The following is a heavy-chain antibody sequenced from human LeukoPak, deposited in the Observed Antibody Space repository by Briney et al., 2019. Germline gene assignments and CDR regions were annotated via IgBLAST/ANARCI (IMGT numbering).Heavy chain of an antibody. D-gene: IGHD1-26*01. CDR2: INPNSGGT. CDR3: ARVVVGATGDFDY. J-gene: IGHJ4*02. Sequence: GASVKVSCKASGYTFTGYYMHWVRQAPGQGLEWMGRINPNSGGTNYAQKFQGRVTMTRDTSISTAYMELSRLRSDDTAVYYCARVVVGATGDFDYWGQGTLVTVPS. V-gene: IGHV1-2*06. CDR1: GYTFTGYY.